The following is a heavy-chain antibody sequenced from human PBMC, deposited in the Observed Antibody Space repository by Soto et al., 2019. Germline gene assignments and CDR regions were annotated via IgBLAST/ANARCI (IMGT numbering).Heavy chain of an antibody. D-gene: IGHD3-22*01. Sequence: GGSLRLSCAASGFTFSNAWINWVRQAPGKGLEWVGRVKSKTHGGTTDFAAPVKGRFAISRDDSKNVVHLEMNSLKTEDTAIYYCTTDSYITSIIVRFDYWGHGTLVTVS. CDR2: VKSKTHGGTT. V-gene: IGHV3-15*07. CDR1: GFTFSNAW. J-gene: IGHJ4*01. CDR3: TTDSYITSIIVRFDY.